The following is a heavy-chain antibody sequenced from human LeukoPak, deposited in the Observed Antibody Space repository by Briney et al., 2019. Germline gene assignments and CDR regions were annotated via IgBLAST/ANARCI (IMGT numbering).Heavy chain of an antibody. Sequence: GGSLRLSCAASGFTFSSYGMHWVRQAPGKGLEWVAFIRNVGNDKYYADSVKGRFFISRDNSKNTLSLQMNSLRVEDTAVYYCARRWYFDLWGRGTLVTVSS. V-gene: IGHV3-30*02. CDR2: IRNVGNDK. CDR3: ARRWYFDL. J-gene: IGHJ2*01. CDR1: GFTFSSYG.